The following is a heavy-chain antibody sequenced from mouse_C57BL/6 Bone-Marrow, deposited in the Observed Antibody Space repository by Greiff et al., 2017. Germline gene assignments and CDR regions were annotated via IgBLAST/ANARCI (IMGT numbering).Heavy chain of an antibody. V-gene: IGHV5-6*02. Sequence: EVKLMESGGDLVKPGGSLKLSCAASGFTFSSYGMSWVRQTPDKRLEWVATISSGGSYTYYPDSVKGRFTISRDNAKNTLYLQMSSLKSEDTAMYYCARRSSGYGDWFAYWGQGTLVTVSA. CDR2: ISSGGSYT. CDR3: ARRSSGYGDWFAY. D-gene: IGHD3-2*02. J-gene: IGHJ3*01. CDR1: GFTFSSYG.